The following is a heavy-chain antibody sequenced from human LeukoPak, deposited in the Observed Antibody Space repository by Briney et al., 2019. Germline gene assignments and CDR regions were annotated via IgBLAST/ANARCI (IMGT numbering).Heavy chain of an antibody. CDR1: GGTFSSYA. D-gene: IGHD6-19*01. J-gene: IGHJ4*02. CDR2: IIPIFGTA. CDR3: AKFGNGWINGFDF. Sequence: ASVKVSCKASGGTFSSYAISWVRQAPGQGLEWMGGIIPIFGTANYAQKFQGRVTITADESTSTAYMELSSLRAEDTAIYYCAKFGNGWINGFDFWGRGTLVTVSS. V-gene: IGHV1-69*01.